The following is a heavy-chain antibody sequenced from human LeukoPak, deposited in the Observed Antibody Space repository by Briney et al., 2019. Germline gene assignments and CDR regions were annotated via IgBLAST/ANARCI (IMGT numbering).Heavy chain of an antibody. J-gene: IGHJ5*02. V-gene: IGHV4-59*12. Sequence: SETLSLTCTVSGGSISDYYWSWIRQAPGKGLEWIGYICDSGSTNYNPSLKSRVTISVDTSKNQFSLKLSSVTAADTAVYYCARGSSYWRWFDPWGQGTLVTVSS. CDR2: ICDSGST. CDR3: ARGSSYWRWFDP. D-gene: IGHD1-26*01. CDR1: GGSISDYY.